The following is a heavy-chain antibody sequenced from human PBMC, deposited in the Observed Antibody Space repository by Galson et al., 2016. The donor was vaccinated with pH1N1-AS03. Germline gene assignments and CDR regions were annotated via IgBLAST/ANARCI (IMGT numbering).Heavy chain of an antibody. D-gene: IGHD3-9*01. V-gene: IGHV1-46*01. Sequence: SVKVSCKASGYTFTRYYMHWVRQAPGQGLEWMGGINPAFGTTKYAQKFQGRVTITADESTRTAYMELNSLGSADTAVYYCARGRRVSMTGFYCFGSWGQGTPVTVSS. CDR1: GYTFTRYY. CDR3: ARGRRVSMTGFYCFGS. CDR2: INPAFGTT. J-gene: IGHJ4*02.